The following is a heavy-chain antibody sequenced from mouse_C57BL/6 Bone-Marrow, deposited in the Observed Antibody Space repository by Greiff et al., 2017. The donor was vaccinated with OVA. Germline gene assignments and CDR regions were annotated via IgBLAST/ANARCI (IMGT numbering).Heavy chain of an antibody. CDR1: GFSLTSYG. CDR2: IWSDGST. D-gene: IGHD1-1*01. CDR3: ARHTVVAKNAMDY. J-gene: IGHJ4*01. V-gene: IGHV2-6-1*01. Sequence: VQLKESGPGLVAPSQTLSITCTVSGFSLTSYGVHWVRQPPGKGLEWLVVIWSDGSTTYNSALKSRLSISKDNSKSQVFLKMNSLQTDDTAMYYCARHTVVAKNAMDYWGQGTSVTVSS.